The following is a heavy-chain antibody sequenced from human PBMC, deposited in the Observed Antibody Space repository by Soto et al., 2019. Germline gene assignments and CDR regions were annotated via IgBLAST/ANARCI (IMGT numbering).Heavy chain of an antibody. V-gene: IGHV4-39*07. J-gene: IGHJ6*02. CDR1: SGSISSSSFY. CDR2: IYYTGST. Sequence: PSETLSLTCTVSSGSISSSSFYWGWIRQPPGKGLEWIGSIYYTGSTYYNPSLKSRVTISVDTSKNQFSLKLSSVTAADTAVYYCARALVVPAAEYYYYYGMDVWGQGTTVTVSS. D-gene: IGHD2-2*01. CDR3: ARALVVPAAEYYYYYGMDV.